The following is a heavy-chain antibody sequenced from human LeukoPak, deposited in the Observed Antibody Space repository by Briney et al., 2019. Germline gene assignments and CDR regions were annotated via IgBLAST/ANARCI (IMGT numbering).Heavy chain of an antibody. Sequence: GGSLRLSCTASGFTFSDYWMSWVRQAPGKGLEWVANIKEDGSEKYYVDSVEGRFTASRDNAKSSLYLQMNSLRPEDTAVYYCARDPAAWDYWGQGTLVTVSS. CDR3: ARDPAAWDY. CDR2: IKEDGSEK. V-gene: IGHV3-7*01. CDR1: GFTFSDYW. D-gene: IGHD6-13*01. J-gene: IGHJ4*02.